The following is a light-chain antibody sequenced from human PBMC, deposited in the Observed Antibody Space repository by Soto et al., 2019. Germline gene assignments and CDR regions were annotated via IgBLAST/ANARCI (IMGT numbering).Light chain of an antibody. CDR3: SSYTSSSTLVV. J-gene: IGLJ2*01. Sequence: QSALTQPASVSGSPGQSITISCTGTSSDVGGYNYVSWYQQHPGKAPKLMIYDVSNRPSGVSNRFSGSKSGNTASLTISGLQAEDDADYYGSSYTSSSTLVVFGGGTKLTVL. V-gene: IGLV2-14*01. CDR2: DVS. CDR1: SSDVGGYNY.